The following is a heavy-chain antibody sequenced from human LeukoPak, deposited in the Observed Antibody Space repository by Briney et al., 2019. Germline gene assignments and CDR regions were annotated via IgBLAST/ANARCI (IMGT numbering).Heavy chain of an antibody. CDR2: INPNNGGA. CDR1: GYTFTSYY. D-gene: IGHD6-19*01. CDR3: ARDIPSSGWS. V-gene: IGHV1-2*06. Sequence: ASVKVSCKASGYTFTSYYMHWVRQAPGQGLEWMGRINPNNGGANSAQKFQGRVTMTRDTSISTAYMELSSLRSDDTAVYYCARDIPSSGWSWGQGTLVTVSS. J-gene: IGHJ4*02.